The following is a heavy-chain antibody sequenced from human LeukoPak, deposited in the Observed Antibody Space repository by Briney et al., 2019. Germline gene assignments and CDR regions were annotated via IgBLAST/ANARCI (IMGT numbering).Heavy chain of an antibody. CDR1: GGSISTHY. Sequence: PSETLSLTCIVSGGSISTHYWNWIRQPPGKRLEWIGYIYYSGSTNYNPSLKSRVTISIDTSKNQFSLKLSSVTAADTAVYFCARVGASSSWSDYYFFDYWSQGTLVTVSS. CDR3: ARVGASSSWSDYYFFDY. D-gene: IGHD6-13*01. V-gene: IGHV4-59*11. CDR2: IYYSGST. J-gene: IGHJ4*01.